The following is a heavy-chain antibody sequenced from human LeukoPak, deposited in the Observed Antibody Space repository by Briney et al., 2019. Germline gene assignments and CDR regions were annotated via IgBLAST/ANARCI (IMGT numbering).Heavy chain of an antibody. CDR3: ASTFYGDSPPY. D-gene: IGHD4-17*01. CDR2: ISGSGGST. J-gene: IGHJ4*02. CDR1: GFTFINYG. Sequence: GGSLRLSCAASGFTFINYGMCWVRQAPGKGLEWVSGISGSGGSTYYADSVKGRFTISRDNSKNTLYLQMNSLRAEDTAVYYCASTFYGDSPPYWGQGTLVTVSS. V-gene: IGHV3-23*01.